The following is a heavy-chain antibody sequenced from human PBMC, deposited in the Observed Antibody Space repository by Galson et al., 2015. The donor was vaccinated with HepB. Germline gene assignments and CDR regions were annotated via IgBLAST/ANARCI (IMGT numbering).Heavy chain of an antibody. V-gene: IGHV3-30*03. CDR2: ISYDGSIK. CDR1: GFAFYNYG. CDR3: ARPFSRYTTRGEGNYFDS. D-gene: IGHD1-1*01. Sequence: SLRLSCAASGFAFYNYGMHWVRQAPGKGLEWVAVISYDGSIKFYADSVKGRFTISRDSSMNTLYLQMNGLNVEGTALYFCARPFSRYTTRGEGNYFDSWGQGVLVTVSS. J-gene: IGHJ4*02.